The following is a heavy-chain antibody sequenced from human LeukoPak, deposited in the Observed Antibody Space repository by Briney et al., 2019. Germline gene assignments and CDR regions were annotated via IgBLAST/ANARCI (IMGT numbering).Heavy chain of an antibody. CDR3: ARRNDYGDYGDYFDY. D-gene: IGHD4-17*01. CDR2: INHSGTT. CDR1: GGSFSGYY. J-gene: IGHJ4*02. V-gene: IGHV4-34*01. Sequence: PSETLSLTCAVYGGSFSGYYWSWLRQPPGKGLEWIGEINHSGTTNYNPSLKRRVTVSADTSKNQFSLKLNSVNAADTAIYYCARRNDYGDYGDYFDYWGQGTLVTVSS.